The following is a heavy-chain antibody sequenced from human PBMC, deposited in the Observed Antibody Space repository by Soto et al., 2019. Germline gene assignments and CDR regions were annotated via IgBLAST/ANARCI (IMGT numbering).Heavy chain of an antibody. Sequence: QVQLQESGPGLVKPSQTLSLTCNVSGASISSGTSYWTWIRQHPGEGLEWIGHIYFTGATYSNPSLRSRLTMSVDTSKNQFSLNLASVTAADTLTYYCASIPRRGYSYGTDYWGQGTPVTVSS. V-gene: IGHV4-31*03. CDR3: ASIPRRGYSYGTDY. CDR1: GASISSGTSY. CDR2: IYFTGAT. J-gene: IGHJ4*02. D-gene: IGHD2-21*02.